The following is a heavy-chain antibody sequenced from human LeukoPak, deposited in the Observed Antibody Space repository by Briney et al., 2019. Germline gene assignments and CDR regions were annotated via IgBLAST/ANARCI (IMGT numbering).Heavy chain of an antibody. V-gene: IGHV4-30-4*01. Sequence: SETLSLTCTVSGGSISSGDYYWSWVRQPPGKGLEWIGYIYYSGSTYYNPSLKSRVAISVDTSKNQFSLKLSSVTAADTAVYYCARVRLGGADYWGQGTLVTVSS. CDR1: GGSISSGDYY. CDR2: IYYSGST. CDR3: ARVRLGGADY. J-gene: IGHJ4*02. D-gene: IGHD1-26*01.